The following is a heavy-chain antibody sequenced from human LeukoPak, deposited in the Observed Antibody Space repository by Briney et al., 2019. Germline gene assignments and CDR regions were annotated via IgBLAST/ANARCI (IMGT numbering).Heavy chain of an antibody. CDR3: ATTGTTSGY. J-gene: IGHJ4*02. V-gene: IGHV3-43*01. Sequence: GGSLRLSCAASGFTFDDYTMRWVRQAPGKGLEWVSLISWDGGSTYYADSVKGRFTISRDNSKNSLYLQMNSLRTEDTALYYCATTGTTSGYWGQGTLVTVSS. CDR1: GFTFDDYT. D-gene: IGHD1-1*01. CDR2: ISWDGGST.